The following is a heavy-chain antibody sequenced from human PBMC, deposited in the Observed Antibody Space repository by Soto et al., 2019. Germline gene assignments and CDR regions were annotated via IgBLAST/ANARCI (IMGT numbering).Heavy chain of an antibody. CDR2: IIPIFGTA. D-gene: IGHD6-19*01. CDR3: ARIGSVAGISRTGGV. CDR1: GGTFSRYA. V-gene: IGHV1-69*01. Sequence: QVQLVQSGAEVKKPGSSMMVSCKASGGTFSRYAISWVRQAPGQGLEWMGGIIPIFGTANYAQKFQGRVTITADESTSTAYMELSSLRSEDTAVYYCARIGSVAGISRTGGVWGQGTLVTVSS. J-gene: IGHJ4*02.